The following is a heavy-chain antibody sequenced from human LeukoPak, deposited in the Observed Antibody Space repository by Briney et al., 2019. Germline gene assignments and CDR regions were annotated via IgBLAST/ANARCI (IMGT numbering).Heavy chain of an antibody. V-gene: IGHV1-3*04. CDR1: GYTFTNYP. Sequence: ASVKVSCKASGYTFTNYPLHWVRRAPGRSLEWMGWINTAKDDIKYSQRFQDRVTITRDTSASSAYVELSSLASEDTAMYYCARGRGSHSLDYWGQGTLVTGSS. D-gene: IGHD1-26*01. CDR3: ARGRGSHSLDY. CDR2: INTAKDDI. J-gene: IGHJ4*02.